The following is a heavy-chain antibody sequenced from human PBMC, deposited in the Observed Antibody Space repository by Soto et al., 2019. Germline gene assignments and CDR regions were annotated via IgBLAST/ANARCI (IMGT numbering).Heavy chain of an antibody. Sequence: KPSQTLSLTCTDSDGSISSYYWSWIRQPPGKGQEWIGYIYYSGSTNFNPSLKSRVTISVDTSKNQFSLKLSSVTAADLAVYYCARAPRGNYGYPSYFDYWGQGTLVTVS. D-gene: IGHD3-10*01. J-gene: IGHJ4*02. V-gene: IGHV4-59*01. CDR1: DGSISSYY. CDR3: ARAPRGNYGYPSYFDY. CDR2: IYYSGST.